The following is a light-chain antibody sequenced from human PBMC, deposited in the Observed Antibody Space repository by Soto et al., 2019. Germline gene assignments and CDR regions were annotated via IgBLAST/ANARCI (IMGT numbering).Light chain of an antibody. V-gene: IGLV2-14*01. CDR3: SSYTTSNTRQIV. Sequence: QSALTQPASVSGSPGQSITISCTGTSSDLGGYNYVSWYQQHPGKAPKFMIYDVSNRPSGVSNRFSGSKSGNTASLTISGLQAEDEADYYCSSYTTSNTRQIVFGTGTKVTV. J-gene: IGLJ1*01. CDR1: SSDLGGYNY. CDR2: DVS.